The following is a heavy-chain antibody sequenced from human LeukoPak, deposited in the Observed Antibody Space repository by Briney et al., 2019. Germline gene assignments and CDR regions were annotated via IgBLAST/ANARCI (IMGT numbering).Heavy chain of an antibody. CDR1: GYTFTGYY. CDR3: ARGRGGSSTSWPVDWFDP. J-gene: IGHJ5*02. V-gene: IGHV1-2*02. CDR2: INPNSGGT. D-gene: IGHD2-2*01. Sequence: ASVKVSCKASGYTFTGYYMHWVRQAPGQGLGWMGWINPNSGGTNYAQKFQGRVTMTRDTSISTAYMELSRLRSDDTAVYYCARGRGGSSTSWPVDWFDPWGQGTLVTVSS.